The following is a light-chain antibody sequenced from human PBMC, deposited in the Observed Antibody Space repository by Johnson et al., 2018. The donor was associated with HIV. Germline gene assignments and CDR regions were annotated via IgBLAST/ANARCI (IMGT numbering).Light chain of an antibody. CDR3: GTWDSSLSLLYV. CDR1: TSNIGNNY. Sequence: QPVLTQPPSVSAAPGQKVTISCSGSTSNIGNNYVSWYQQLPGTAPRLLIYDNNRRPSGIPDRFSGSKSGTSATLGITGLQTGDEADYYCGTWDSSLSLLYVFGTGTKVTVL. CDR2: DNN. J-gene: IGLJ1*01. V-gene: IGLV1-51*01.